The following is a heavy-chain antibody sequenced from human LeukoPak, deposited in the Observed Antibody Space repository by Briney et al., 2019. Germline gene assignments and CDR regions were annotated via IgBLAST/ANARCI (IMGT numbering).Heavy chain of an antibody. J-gene: IGHJ4*02. V-gene: IGHV4-30-2*01. CDR3: ARDYLRGYSYGQIGY. CDR2: IYHSGST. Sequence: QTLSLTCTVSGGSISSGGYYWSWIRQPPGKGLEWIGYIYHSGSTYYNPSLKSRVTVSVDRSKNQFSLKLSSVTAADTAVYYCARDYLRGYSYGQIGYWGQGTLVTVSS. D-gene: IGHD5-18*01. CDR1: GGSISSGGYY.